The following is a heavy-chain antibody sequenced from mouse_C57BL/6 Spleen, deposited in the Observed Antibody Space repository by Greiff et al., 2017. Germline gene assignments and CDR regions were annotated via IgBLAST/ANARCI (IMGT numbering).Heavy chain of an antibody. CDR1: GFTFNTYA. D-gene: IGHD1-1*01. J-gene: IGHJ1*03. V-gene: IGHV10-3*01. CDR3: VRGPGGNWYFEV. Sequence: VQLVASGGGLVQPKGSLKLSCAASGFTFNTYAMHWVRQAPGKGLEWVARIRSKSSNYATYYADSVKDSFTISRDDSQSMLYQQMNNLKTEDTGMYYGVRGPGGNWYFEVWGTGTTVTVSS. CDR2: IRSKSSNYAT.